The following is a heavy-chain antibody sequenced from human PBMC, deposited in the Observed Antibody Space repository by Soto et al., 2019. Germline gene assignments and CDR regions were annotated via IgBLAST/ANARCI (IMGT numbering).Heavy chain of an antibody. CDR1: GFTFSSYA. D-gene: IGHD6-19*01. CDR3: AKAVFNSSGFVYYGMDV. CDR2: ISGSGGST. J-gene: IGHJ6*02. V-gene: IGHV3-23*01. Sequence: GGSLRLSCAASGFTFSSYAMSWVRQAPGKGLEWVSAISGSGGSTYYADSVKGRFTISRDNSKNTLYLQMNSLRAEDTAVYYCAKAVFNSSGFVYYGMDVWGQGTTVTVSS.